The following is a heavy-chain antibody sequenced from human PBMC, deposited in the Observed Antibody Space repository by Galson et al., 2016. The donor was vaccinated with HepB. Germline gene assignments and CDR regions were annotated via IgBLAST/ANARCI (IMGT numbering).Heavy chain of an antibody. D-gene: IGHD2-21*01. Sequence: SLRLSCAASGFAFSTYAMHWVRQAPGKGLEWVALIGPDENKKSYVDSVRDRFTISRDKSRNTLNLQMNSLRAEDTAVYYSASDVIAAPDSGGASRYWGQGTLVTVSS. CDR3: ASDVIAAPDSGGASRY. CDR1: GFAFSTYA. J-gene: IGHJ4*02. V-gene: IGHV3-33*01. CDR2: IGPDENKK.